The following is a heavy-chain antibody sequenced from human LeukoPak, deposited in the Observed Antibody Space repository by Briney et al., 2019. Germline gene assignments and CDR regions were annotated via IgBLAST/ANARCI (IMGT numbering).Heavy chain of an antibody. J-gene: IGHJ3*02. D-gene: IGHD3-22*01. V-gene: IGHV4-39*01. CDR3: ASSGTYMIVAGAFDI. CDR1: GDSISSTTYF. CDR2: MHYSGGS. Sequence: PSETLSLTCVVSGDSISSTTYFWGWIRQPPGKGLEYIGTMHYSGGSDHNPSLRSRVTISVDTSKNHFSLKLTSVTAADTAVYYCASSGTYMIVAGAFDIWGQGTMVTVSS.